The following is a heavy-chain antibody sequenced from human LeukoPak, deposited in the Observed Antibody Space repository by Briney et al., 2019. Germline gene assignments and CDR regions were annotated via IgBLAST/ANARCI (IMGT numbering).Heavy chain of an antibody. V-gene: IGHV1-46*01. Sequence: ASVKVSCKASGYIFTSHYMHWVRQAPGQGLEWMGMINPSDGSTSYAQKFQGRVTMTRDTSTSTVYLELSSLRSEDTAVYYCARAYSSSSPFDYWGQGTLVTVSS. CDR1: GYIFTSHY. D-gene: IGHD6-6*01. CDR3: ARAYSSSSPFDY. CDR2: INPSDGST. J-gene: IGHJ4*02.